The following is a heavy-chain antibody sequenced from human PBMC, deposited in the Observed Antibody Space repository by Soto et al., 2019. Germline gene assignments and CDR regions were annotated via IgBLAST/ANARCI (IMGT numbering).Heavy chain of an antibody. CDR2: INPSGGST. J-gene: IGHJ6*02. CDR1: GYTFTSYY. D-gene: IGHD5-18*01. Sequence: ASVKVSSKASGYTFTSYYMHWVRQAPGQGLEWIGIINPSGGSTSYAQKLQGRVTMTRDISTSTVYLELSSLRSEDTAVYYCARVQLPYYYYYGMDVWGQGTTVTVSS. CDR3: ARVQLPYYYYYGMDV. V-gene: IGHV1-46*01.